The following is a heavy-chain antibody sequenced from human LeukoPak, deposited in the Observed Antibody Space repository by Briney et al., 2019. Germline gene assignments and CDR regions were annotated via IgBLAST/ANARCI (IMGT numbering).Heavy chain of an antibody. D-gene: IGHD2-2*01. J-gene: IGHJ4*01. V-gene: IGHV3-23*01. CDR2: ITNSGATA. CDR3: AKVYTGCTTDD. CDR1: GFTFSGYA. Sequence: GGSLRLSCAASGFTFSGYAMSWVRQAPGKGLEWVSGITNSGATAYYADSVKGRFTISRDNSKNTLYLQMNSLRAEDTAVYYCAKVYTGCTTDDWGQGTPVTVSS.